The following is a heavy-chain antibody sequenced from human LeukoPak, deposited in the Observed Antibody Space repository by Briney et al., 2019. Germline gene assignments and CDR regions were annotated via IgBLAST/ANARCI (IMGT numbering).Heavy chain of an antibody. CDR3: ARGWNYAFRFDY. V-gene: IGHV3-7*01. CDR1: GFSFSDYW. Sequence: PGGSLRLSCAASGFSFSDYWMTWVRQAPGKGLEWVAHIKQNGSEKYYVDSIKGRFTISRDNVKNLVYLQMNSLRAEDTAVYYCARGWNYAFRFDYWGQGTLVTVSS. CDR2: IKQNGSEK. D-gene: IGHD1-7*01. J-gene: IGHJ4*02.